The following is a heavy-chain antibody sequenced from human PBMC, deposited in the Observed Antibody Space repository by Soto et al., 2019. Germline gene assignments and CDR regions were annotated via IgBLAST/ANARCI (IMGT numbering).Heavy chain of an antibody. D-gene: IGHD3-9*01. CDR1: GFTFSSYA. Sequence: PGGSLRLSCAASGFTFSSYAMHWVRQAPGKGLEWVAVISYDGSNKYYADSVKGRFTISRDNSKNTLYLQMNSLRAEDTAVYYCARADYDIYYGMDVWGQGTTVTVSS. V-gene: IGHV3-30-3*01. CDR2: ISYDGSNK. J-gene: IGHJ6*02. CDR3: ARADYDIYYGMDV.